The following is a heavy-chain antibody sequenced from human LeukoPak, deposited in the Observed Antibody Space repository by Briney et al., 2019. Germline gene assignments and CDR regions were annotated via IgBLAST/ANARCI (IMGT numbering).Heavy chain of an antibody. Sequence: GGSLRLSCAASGFTVSSNYMSWVRQAPGKGLEWVSVIYSGGSTYYADSVKGRFTISRDNSKNTLYLQMNSLRVEDTAVYYCAGDGFSSSWGLAYWGQGTLVTVSS. D-gene: IGHD6-13*01. CDR2: IYSGGST. V-gene: IGHV3-53*01. CDR3: AGDGFSSSWGLAY. J-gene: IGHJ4*02. CDR1: GFTVSSNY.